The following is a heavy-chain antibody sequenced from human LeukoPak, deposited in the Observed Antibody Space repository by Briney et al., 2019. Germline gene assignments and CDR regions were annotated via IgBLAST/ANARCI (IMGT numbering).Heavy chain of an antibody. D-gene: IGHD3-10*01. CDR1: GYTFTDYY. J-gene: IGHJ4*02. CDR3: ARGPLLWFGELLSMSDFDY. V-gene: IGHV1-2*02. Sequence: ASVKVSCKPSGYTFTDYYMHWVRQAPGQGPEWMGWINPNSGGTNYAQKFQGRVTMTRDTSISTAYMELSRLRSDDTAVYYCARGPLLWFGELLSMSDFDYWGQGTLVTVSS. CDR2: INPNSGGT.